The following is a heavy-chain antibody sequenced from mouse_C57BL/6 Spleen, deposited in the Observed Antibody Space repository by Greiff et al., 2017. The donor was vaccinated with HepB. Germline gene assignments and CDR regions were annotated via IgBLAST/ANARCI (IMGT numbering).Heavy chain of an antibody. J-gene: IGHJ3*01. CDR2: IDPETGGT. CDR3: TDDYSFAY. CDR1: GYTFTDYE. D-gene: IGHD2-4*01. V-gene: IGHV1-15*01. Sequence: VQLVESGAELVRPGASVTLSCKASGYTFTDYEMHWVKQTPVHGLEWIGAIDPETGGTAYNQKFKGKAILTADKSSSTAYMELRSLTSEDSAVYYCTDDYSFAYWGQGTLVTVSA.